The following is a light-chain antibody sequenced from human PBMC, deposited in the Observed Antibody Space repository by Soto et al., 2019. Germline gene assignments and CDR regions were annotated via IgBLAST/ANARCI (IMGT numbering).Light chain of an antibody. CDR1: QDISNY. J-gene: IGKJ2*01. V-gene: IGKV1-33*01. CDR2: DAS. CDR3: QQYDNVLRYT. Sequence: DIQMTQSPSSLSASVGDRVTITCQASQDISNYLNWYQQKPGKAPKLLIYDASNLATGVPSRFSGSGSGTDFTLSVTSLQPEDIATYYCQQYDNVLRYTFGQGTKLVIK.